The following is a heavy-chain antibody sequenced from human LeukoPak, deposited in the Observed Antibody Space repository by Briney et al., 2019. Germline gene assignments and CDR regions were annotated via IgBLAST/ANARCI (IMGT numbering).Heavy chain of an antibody. CDR1: GGSISSYY. CDR3: ARTTEGYCRGGSCYYYYYYMDV. D-gene: IGHD2-15*01. Sequence: PSETLSLTCTVSGGSISSYYWSWIRQPPGKGLEWIGYIYYSGSTNYNPSLKSRVTISVDTSKNQLSLKLSSVTAADTAVYYCARTTEGYCRGGSCYYYYYYMDVWGKGTTVTVSS. J-gene: IGHJ6*03. CDR2: IYYSGST. V-gene: IGHV4-59*01.